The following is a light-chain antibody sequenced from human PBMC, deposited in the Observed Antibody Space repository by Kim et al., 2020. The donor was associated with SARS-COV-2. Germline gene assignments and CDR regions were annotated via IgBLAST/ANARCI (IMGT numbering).Light chain of an antibody. CDR2: GAS. CDR1: QSVNSRY. Sequence: EIVLTQSPGTLSLSPGERATLSCRASQSVNSRYLAWYQVKPGQAPRLLIFGASSWATGVPDRFSGSGSGTDFTLTISSLEPEDFAVYYCQQYGTVPYTCGQGTRLQI. V-gene: IGKV3-20*01. CDR3: QQYGTVPYT. J-gene: IGKJ2*01.